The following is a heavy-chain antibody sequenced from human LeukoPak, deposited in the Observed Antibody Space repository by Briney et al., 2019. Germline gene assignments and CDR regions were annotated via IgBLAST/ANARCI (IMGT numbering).Heavy chain of an antibody. CDR2: IYYTGST. CDR3: ATAPEYNWFDP. Sequence: SETLSLTCTISGGSISTYYWSWIRQSPGNGLEWIGYIYYTGSTKYTPSLQSRVTISIDTSKNQFSLKMRSVTAADTAVYYCATAPEYNWFDPWGQGTLVTVSS. J-gene: IGHJ5*02. V-gene: IGHV4-59*01. D-gene: IGHD1-14*01. CDR1: GGSISTYY.